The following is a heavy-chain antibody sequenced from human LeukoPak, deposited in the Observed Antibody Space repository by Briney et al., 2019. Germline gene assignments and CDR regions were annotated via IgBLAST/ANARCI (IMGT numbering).Heavy chain of an antibody. CDR2: ISSSSSYI. Sequence: GGSLRLSCAASGFTFSSYSMNWVRQAPGKGLEWVSSISSSSSYIYYADSVKGRFTISRDNAKNSLYLQMNSLRAEDTAVYYCARAPGTNWFDPWGQGTLVTVSS. V-gene: IGHV3-21*01. J-gene: IGHJ5*02. D-gene: IGHD1-14*01. CDR1: GFTFSSYS. CDR3: ARAPGTNWFDP.